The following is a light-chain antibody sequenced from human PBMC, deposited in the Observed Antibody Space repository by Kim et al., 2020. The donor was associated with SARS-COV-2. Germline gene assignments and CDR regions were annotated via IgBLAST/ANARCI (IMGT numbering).Light chain of an antibody. Sequence: IVLTQSPGTLSLSPGERATLSCRASQSVVSSHLAWYQHKRGQAPRLLIHETSIRAAGIPDRFSGSGSGTVFTLTISRLEPEDFALYYCQQYGRSPITFGQGTRLEI. J-gene: IGKJ5*01. V-gene: IGKV3-20*01. CDR2: ETS. CDR3: QQYGRSPIT. CDR1: QSVVSSH.